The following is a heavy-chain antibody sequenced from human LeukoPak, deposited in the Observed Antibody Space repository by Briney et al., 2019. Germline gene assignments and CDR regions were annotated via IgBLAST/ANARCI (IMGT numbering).Heavy chain of an antibody. V-gene: IGHV4-39*07. CDR3: ARVYDSSGYPDPFDAFDI. J-gene: IGHJ3*02. CDR2: IYYSGST. Sequence: SETLSLTCTVSGGSISSSSYYWGWIRQPPGKGLEWIGSIYYSGSTYYNPSLKSRVTISVDTSKNQFSLKLSSVTAADTAVYYCARVYDSSGYPDPFDAFDIWGQGTMVTVSS. CDR1: GGSISSSSYY. D-gene: IGHD3-22*01.